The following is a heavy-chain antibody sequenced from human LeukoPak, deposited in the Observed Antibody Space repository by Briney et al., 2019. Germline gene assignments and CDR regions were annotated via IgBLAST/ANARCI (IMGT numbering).Heavy chain of an antibody. J-gene: IGHJ4*02. CDR3: AKAPRKGIVVKPAVMIDY. D-gene: IGHD2-2*01. CDR2: IRYDGSNK. Sequence: GGSLRLSCAASGFSFSNYGMHWVRQAPSKGLEWVTFIRYDGSNKYYADSVKGRFTISRDNSRSTLYLQMNSLRAEDTAVYYCAKAPRKGIVVKPAVMIDYWGQGTLVTVSS. CDR1: GFSFSNYG. V-gene: IGHV3-30*02.